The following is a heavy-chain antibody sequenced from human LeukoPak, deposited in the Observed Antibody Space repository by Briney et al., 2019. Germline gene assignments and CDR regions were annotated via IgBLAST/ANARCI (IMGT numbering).Heavy chain of an antibody. Sequence: GGSLRLSCAASGFTFSNNWMHWVRQAPGKGLVWVSRVDIRGGSTAYADSVKGRFTISRDNAKDTLYLQMNSLRAEDTALYYCAGAYDFGKWFEPWGQGTLVTVSS. CDR1: GFTFSNNW. CDR2: VDIRGGST. CDR3: AGAYDFGKWFEP. D-gene: IGHD2/OR15-2a*01. V-gene: IGHV3-74*03. J-gene: IGHJ5*02.